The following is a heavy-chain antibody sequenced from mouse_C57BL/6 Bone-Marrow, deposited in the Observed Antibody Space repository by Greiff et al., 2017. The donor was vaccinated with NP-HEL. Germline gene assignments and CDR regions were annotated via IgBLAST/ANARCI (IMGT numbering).Heavy chain of an antibody. CDR2: INPSNGGT. Sequence: QVQLQQPGTELVKPGASVKLSCKASGYTFTSYWMHWVKQRPGQGLEWIGNINPSNGGTNYNEQFKSKATLTVDKYSSTSYMQLSSLTSEDSAVYYCARERITTVVATWDFDYWGQGTTLTVSS. J-gene: IGHJ2*01. CDR1: GYTFTSYW. V-gene: IGHV1-53*01. CDR3: ARERITTVVATWDFDY. D-gene: IGHD1-1*01.